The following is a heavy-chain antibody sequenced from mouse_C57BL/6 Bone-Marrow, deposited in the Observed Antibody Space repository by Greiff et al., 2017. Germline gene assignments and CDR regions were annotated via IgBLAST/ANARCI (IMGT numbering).Heavy chain of an antibody. Sequence: QVQLQQSGPGLVQPSQSLSITCTASGFSLTSYGVHWVRQSPGKGLEWLGVIWSGGSRDYYAAFISSLGISKNNSKSQVFIKMNSLQADDTAIYYCARPGYGSRGYYARDYGGQGTSVTVSS. D-gene: IGHD1-1*01. CDR3: ARPGYGSRGYYARDY. CDR1: GFSLTSYG. CDR2: IWSGGSR. J-gene: IGHJ4*01. V-gene: IGHV2-2*01.